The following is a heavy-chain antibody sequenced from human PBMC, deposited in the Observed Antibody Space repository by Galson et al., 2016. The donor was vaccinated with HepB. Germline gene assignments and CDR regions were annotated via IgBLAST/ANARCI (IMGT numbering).Heavy chain of an antibody. CDR2: IKKDGSEK. D-gene: IGHD2-2*01. Sequence: SLRLSCAASGFIFSRYWLSWVRQAPGKGLEWVADIKKDGSEKNYVDSVKGRFTISRDIAKHSLYMQMNILRAEDTAVYYCAIEYEQYQWGQGTLVSGSS. CDR3: AIEYEQYQ. CDR1: GFIFSRYW. J-gene: IGHJ4*02. V-gene: IGHV3-7*03.